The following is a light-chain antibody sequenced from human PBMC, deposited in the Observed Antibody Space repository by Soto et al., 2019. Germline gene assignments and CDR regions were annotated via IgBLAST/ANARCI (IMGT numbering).Light chain of an antibody. V-gene: IGLV1-44*01. CDR1: SSNIGSNT. J-gene: IGLJ2*01. CDR3: AAWDDSLNGPV. CDR2: SNN. Sequence: QAVVTQPPSVSGTPGQRVTISCSGSSSNIGSNTVNWYQQLPGTAPKLLIYSNNQRPSGVPDRFSGSKSGTSASLAISGLQSEDEADYYCAAWDDSLNGPVFGGGTKVTVL.